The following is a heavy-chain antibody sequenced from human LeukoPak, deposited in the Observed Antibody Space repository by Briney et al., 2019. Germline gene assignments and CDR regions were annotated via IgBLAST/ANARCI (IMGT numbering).Heavy chain of an antibody. CDR3: ASFKRSSSGRIGGY. Sequence: SETLSLTCAVYGGSFSGYYWSWIRQPPGKGLEWIGEINHSGSTNYNPSLKSRVTISVDTSKNQFSLKLSSVTAADTAVYYCASFKRSSSGRIGGYWGQGTLVTASS. D-gene: IGHD6-19*01. CDR2: INHSGST. CDR1: GGSFSGYY. J-gene: IGHJ4*02. V-gene: IGHV4-34*01.